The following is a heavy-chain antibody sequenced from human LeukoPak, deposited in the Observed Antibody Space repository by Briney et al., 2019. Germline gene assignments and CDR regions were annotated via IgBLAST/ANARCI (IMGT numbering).Heavy chain of an antibody. CDR3: AKTTVVKGERYHYYYYMDV. CDR1: GFTLSSYA. V-gene: IGHV3-23*01. Sequence: GGSLRLSCAASGFTLSSYAMSWVRQGPGKGLEWVSAISVSGNTYHADSVKGRFTISRDSSKNTLYLQMNSLRAGDAAVYYCAKTTVVKGERYHYYYYMDVWGKGTTVTISS. CDR2: ISVSGNT. D-gene: IGHD4-23*01. J-gene: IGHJ6*03.